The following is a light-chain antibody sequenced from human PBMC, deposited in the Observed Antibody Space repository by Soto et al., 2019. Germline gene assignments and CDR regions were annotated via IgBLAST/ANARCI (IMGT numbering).Light chain of an antibody. CDR1: QGVGNN. CDR2: GAS. CDR3: QQYNGWPIT. Sequence: EIVMTQSPGTLSVSSGERVTLSCRASQGVGNNLAWHQQKPGQAPRLLIYGASTRATGFPARFSGSGSGTEFTLTISSLQSEHFAVYYCQQYNGWPITFGQGTRLEIK. J-gene: IGKJ5*01. V-gene: IGKV3-15*01.